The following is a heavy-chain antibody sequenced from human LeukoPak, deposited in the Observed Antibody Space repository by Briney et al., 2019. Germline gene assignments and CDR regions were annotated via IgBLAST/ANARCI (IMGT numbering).Heavy chain of an antibody. CDR3: ARVGATSPYYYYVDV. CDR2: IYTSGST. V-gene: IGHV4-4*07. J-gene: IGHJ6*03. D-gene: IGHD4/OR15-4a*01. Sequence: SETLSLXCTVSGGSISSYYWSWIRQPAGKGLESIGRIYTSGSTNYNPSLKSRVTMSVDTSKNQFSLKLSSVTAADTAVYYCARVGATSPYYYYVDVWGKGTTVTVSS. CDR1: GGSISSYY.